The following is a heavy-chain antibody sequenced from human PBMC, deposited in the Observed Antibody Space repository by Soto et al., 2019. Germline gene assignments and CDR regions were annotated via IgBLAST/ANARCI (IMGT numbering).Heavy chain of an antibody. CDR2: INSDGSST. Sequence: GGSLRLSCAASGFTFSSYWMHWVRQAPGKGLVWVSRINSDGSSTSYADSVKGRFTSSRDNAKNTLYLQMNSLGAEDTAVYYCAKGYSSSCPDYWGQGTLVTVS. CDR1: GFTFSSYW. J-gene: IGHJ4*02. CDR3: AKGYSSSCPDY. V-gene: IGHV3-74*01. D-gene: IGHD6-13*01.